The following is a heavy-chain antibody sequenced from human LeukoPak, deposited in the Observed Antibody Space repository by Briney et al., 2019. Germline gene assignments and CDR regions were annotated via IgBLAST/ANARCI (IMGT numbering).Heavy chain of an antibody. CDR1: GGSISSYY. CDR3: ARGRIAAAGDGWFDP. Sequence: SETLSLTCTVSGGSISSYYWSWIRQPPGKGLEWIGYIYYSGSTNYNPSLKSRVTISVDTSKNQFSLKLSSVTAADTAVYYCARGRIAAAGDGWFDPWGQGTLVTVSS. CDR2: IYYSGST. J-gene: IGHJ5*02. D-gene: IGHD6-13*01. V-gene: IGHV4-59*01.